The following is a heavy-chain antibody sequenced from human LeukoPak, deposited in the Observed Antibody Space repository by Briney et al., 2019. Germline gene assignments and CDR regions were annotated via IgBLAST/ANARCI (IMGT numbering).Heavy chain of an antibody. Sequence: SGTLSLTCAVYGGSFSAYYWSWIRQPPGKGLEWIGEINYSGSTNYNPSLKSRVTISIDTSKNQFSLEMSSVTAADTAVYYCARGRGARSSRWYNWFDHWGQGTLVTASS. V-gene: IGHV4-34*01. J-gene: IGHJ5*02. CDR3: ARGRGARSSRWYNWFDH. CDR1: GGSFSAYY. CDR2: INYSGST. D-gene: IGHD6-13*01.